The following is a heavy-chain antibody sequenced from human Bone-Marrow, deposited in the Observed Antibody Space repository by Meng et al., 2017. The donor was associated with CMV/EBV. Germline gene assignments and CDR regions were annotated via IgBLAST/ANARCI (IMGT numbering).Heavy chain of an antibody. D-gene: IGHD4-23*01. CDR3: SKGFVVTSRLDY. J-gene: IGHJ4*02. CDR2: ISYDGSNK. Sequence: GGSLRLSCAASGFTFSSYAMHWVRQAPGKGLEWVAVISYDGSNKYYADSVKGRFTISRDNSQNTLYLQMNSLRAEDTAVYYCSKGFVVTSRLDYWGQGTLVTVSS. V-gene: IGHV3-30*04. CDR1: GFTFSSYA.